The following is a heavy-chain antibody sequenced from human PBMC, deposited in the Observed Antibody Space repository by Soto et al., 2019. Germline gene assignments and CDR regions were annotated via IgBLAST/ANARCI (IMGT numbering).Heavy chain of an antibody. CDR2: INHSGST. D-gene: IGHD6-19*01. V-gene: IGHV4-34*01. Sequence: SETLSLTCAVYGGSFSGYYWSWIRQPPGKGLEWIGEINHSGSTNYNPSLKRRVTISVDTSKNQFSLKLSSVTAADTAVYYCAKAVAGTSPKAYNWFDPWGQGTLVTVSS. CDR3: AKAVAGTSPKAYNWFDP. CDR1: GGSFSGYY. J-gene: IGHJ5*02.